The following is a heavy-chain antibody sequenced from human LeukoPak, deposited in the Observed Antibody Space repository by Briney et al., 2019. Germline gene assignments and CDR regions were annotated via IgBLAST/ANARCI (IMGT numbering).Heavy chain of an antibody. J-gene: IGHJ6*04. CDR3: AKEGLGKHYYGSGSYASYYYYGMDV. D-gene: IGHD3-10*01. V-gene: IGHV3-43D*04. Sequence: GGALRLSCAASGFTFDDYAMHWVRQAPGKDLEWVSLISWDGGNPYYADSVKGRFTISRDNSKNSLYLQMNGLRAEDTALYYCAKEGLGKHYYGSGSYASYYYYGMDVWGKGTTVTVSS. CDR1: GFTFDDYA. CDR2: ISWDGGNP.